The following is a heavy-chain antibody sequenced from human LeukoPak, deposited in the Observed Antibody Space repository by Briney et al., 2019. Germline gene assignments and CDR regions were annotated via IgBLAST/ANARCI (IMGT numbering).Heavy chain of an antibody. V-gene: IGHV3-21*01. Sequence: GGSLRLSCAASGFTFSNAWMSWVRQAPGKGLEWVSSISSSSSYIYYADSVKGRFTISRDNAKNSLYLQMNSLRAEDTAVYYCAREKMATTEFDYWGQGTLVTVSS. J-gene: IGHJ4*02. CDR2: ISSSSSYI. CDR1: GFTFSNAW. D-gene: IGHD5-24*01. CDR3: AREKMATTEFDY.